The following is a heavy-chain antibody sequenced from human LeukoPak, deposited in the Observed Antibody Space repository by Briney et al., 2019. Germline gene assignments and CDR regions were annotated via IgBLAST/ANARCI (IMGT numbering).Heavy chain of an antibody. Sequence: PGGSLRLSCAASGFTFSSYWMHWVRQAPGKGLEWVSAISGSASSTYYADSVKGRFTISRDNSKNTLYLQMNSLRAEDTAVYYCANGVVPAAPFDYWGQGTLVTVSS. CDR1: GFTFSSYW. CDR3: ANGVVPAAPFDY. J-gene: IGHJ4*02. V-gene: IGHV3-23*01. D-gene: IGHD2-2*01. CDR2: ISGSASST.